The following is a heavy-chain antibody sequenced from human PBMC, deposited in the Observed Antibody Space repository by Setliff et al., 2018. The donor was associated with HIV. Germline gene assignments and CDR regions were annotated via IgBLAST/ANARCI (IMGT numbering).Heavy chain of an antibody. CDR1: GGSISSGSYY. Sequence: LSLTCTVSGGSISSGSYYWSWIRQPAGKGLEWIGHIYPSGSTDYNPSLKSRVTVSVDTSKNQFSLNLSSVTAADTAVYYCARDPSGSCGHPLCWYFDLWGRGTLVTVSS. D-gene: IGHD2-21*01. J-gene: IGHJ2*01. CDR2: IYPSGST. V-gene: IGHV4-61*09. CDR3: ARDPSGSCGHPLCWYFDL.